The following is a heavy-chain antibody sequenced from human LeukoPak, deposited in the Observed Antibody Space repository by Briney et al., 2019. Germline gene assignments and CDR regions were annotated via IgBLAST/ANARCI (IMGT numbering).Heavy chain of an antibody. CDR3: ARSYYDFWSGYYSEYYYGMDV. CDR1: GGSVSSGSYY. J-gene: IGHJ6*02. D-gene: IGHD3-3*01. Sequence: SETLSLTCTVSGGSVSSGSYYWSWIRQPPGKGLEWIGYIYYSGSTNYNPSLKSRVTIPVDTSKNQFSLKLSSVTAADTAVYYCARSYYDFWSGYYSEYYYGMDVWGQGTTVTVSS. CDR2: IYYSGST. V-gene: IGHV4-61*01.